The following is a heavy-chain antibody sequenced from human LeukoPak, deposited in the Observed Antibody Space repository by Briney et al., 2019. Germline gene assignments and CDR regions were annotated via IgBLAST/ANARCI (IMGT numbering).Heavy chain of an antibody. CDR3: ARGGSDTAMSYYYYYYMDV. J-gene: IGHJ6*03. D-gene: IGHD5-18*01. V-gene: IGHV4-59*01. CDR1: GGSISSYY. Sequence: SETLSLTCPVSGGSISSYYWSWIRQPPGKGLEWIGYVYYSGTTNYNPSLKSRVIISVDTSKNQFSLKLSSVTAADTAVYYCARGGSDTAMSYYYYYYMDVWGKGTTVTVSS. CDR2: VYYSGTT.